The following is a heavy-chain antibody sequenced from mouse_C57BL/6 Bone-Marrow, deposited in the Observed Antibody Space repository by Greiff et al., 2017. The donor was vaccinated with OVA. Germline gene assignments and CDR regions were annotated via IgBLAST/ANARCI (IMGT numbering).Heavy chain of an antibody. V-gene: IGHV5-15*01. J-gene: IGHJ2*01. CDR3: ARRAARGFYFDY. CDR1: GFTFSDYG. CDR2: ISNLAYSI. Sequence: EVKLVESGGGLVQPGGSLKLSCAASGFTFSDYGMAWVRQAPRTGPEWVAFISNLAYSIYYADTVTGRFTISRENAKNTLYLEMSSLRSEDTAMYYCARRAARGFYFDYWGQGTTLTVSS.